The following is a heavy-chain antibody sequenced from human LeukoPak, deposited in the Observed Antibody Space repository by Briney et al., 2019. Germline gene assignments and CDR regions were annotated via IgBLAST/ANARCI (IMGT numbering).Heavy chain of an antibody. CDR3: ARGDIVVVVAAKTSGYFDY. D-gene: IGHD2-15*01. V-gene: IGHV4-59*12. J-gene: IGHJ4*02. CDR2: IYYTGST. CDR1: GGSISNYY. Sequence: SETLSLTCSVSGGSISNYYWSWFRKSPGKRLDWIGHIYYTGSTTYNPSLKSRVTISVDTSKNQFSLKLSSVTAADTAVYYCARGDIVVVVAAKTSGYFDYWGQGTLVTVSS.